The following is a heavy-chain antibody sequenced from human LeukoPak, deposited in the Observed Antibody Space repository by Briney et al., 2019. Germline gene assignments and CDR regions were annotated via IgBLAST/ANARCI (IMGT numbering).Heavy chain of an antibody. Sequence: GGSLRLSCAASGFPYSHYGMHWVRQAPGKGLQWVAVIWSDGTEKYYGDAVKGRFTISRDNSRNTLYLQMSRLRGEDTAVYYCARDAQRGFDRSNSLKYWGRGTLVTVSS. CDR1: GFPYSHYG. J-gene: IGHJ4*02. D-gene: IGHD4-11*01. CDR2: IWSDGTEK. CDR3: ARDAQRGFDRSNSLKY. V-gene: IGHV3-33*04.